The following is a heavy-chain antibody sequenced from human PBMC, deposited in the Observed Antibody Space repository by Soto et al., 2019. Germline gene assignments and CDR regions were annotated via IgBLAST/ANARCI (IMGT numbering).Heavy chain of an antibody. V-gene: IGHV3-30-3*01. D-gene: IGHD6-13*01. CDR3: ARTLGMGLGGMDV. CDR1: GFTFSSYA. J-gene: IGHJ6*02. Sequence: QVQLVESGGGVVQPGRSLRLSCAASGFTFSSYAMHWVRQAPGKGLEWGAVISYDGSNKYYADSVKGRFTISRDNSKNTLYLQMNSLRAEDTAVYYCARTLGMGLGGMDVWGQGTTVTVSS. CDR2: ISYDGSNK.